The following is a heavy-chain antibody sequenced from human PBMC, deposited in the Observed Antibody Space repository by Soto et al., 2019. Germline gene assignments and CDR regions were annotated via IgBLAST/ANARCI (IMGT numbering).Heavy chain of an antibody. V-gene: IGHV4-61*01. D-gene: IGHD4-4*01. J-gene: IGHJ4*02. CDR3: AREGINNYNEYYFDS. Sequence: QVLLQESGPGLVKPSETLSLTCTVSGGPLSSGSYYWSWIRQSPGQGLEWIGYIYYSGTTKYNPSLKSRVSISVDTSKNQFSLRLTSLSAADTAVYYCAREGINNYNEYYFDSWGQGTVVTVSS. CDR1: GGPLSSGSYY. CDR2: IYYSGTT.